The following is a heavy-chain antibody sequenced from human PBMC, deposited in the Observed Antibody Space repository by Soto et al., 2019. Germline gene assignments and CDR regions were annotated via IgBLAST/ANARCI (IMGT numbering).Heavy chain of an antibody. CDR2: IVVGSGNT. V-gene: IGHV1-58*01. D-gene: IGHD6-13*01. CDR3: AAFSRGYSSSWHFDY. Sequence: SVKVSCKASGFTFTSSAVQWVRQARGQRLEWIGWIVVGSGNTNYAQKFQERVTITRDMSTSTAYMELSSLRSEDTAVYYCAAFSRGYSSSWHFDYWGQGTLVTVSS. CDR1: GFTFTSSA. J-gene: IGHJ4*02.